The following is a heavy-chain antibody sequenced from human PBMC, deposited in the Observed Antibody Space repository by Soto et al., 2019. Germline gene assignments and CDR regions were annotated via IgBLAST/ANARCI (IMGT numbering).Heavy chain of an antibody. V-gene: IGHV3-23*01. CDR1: GFTFSSYA. CDR3: AKIPITIFGVVIIPYYDYMDV. CDR2: ISGSGGST. Sequence: EVQLLESGGGLVQPGGSLRLSCAASGFTFSSYAMSWVRQAPGKGLEWVSAISGSGGSTYYADSVKGRFTISRDNSKNTLYLQMNSLRAEDTAVYYCAKIPITIFGVVIIPYYDYMDVWGKGTTVTVSS. J-gene: IGHJ6*03. D-gene: IGHD3-3*01.